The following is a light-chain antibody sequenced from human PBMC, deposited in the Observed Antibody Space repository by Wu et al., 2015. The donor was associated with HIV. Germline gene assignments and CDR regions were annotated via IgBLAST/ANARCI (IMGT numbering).Light chain of an antibody. CDR2: DAS. J-gene: IGKJ1*01. Sequence: SPGKRATLSCRASQSVGNNLAXYQQKPWATAPRPLICDASTRATGVPARFSGSGSGTEFTLTISSLQPEDFAVYYCQQYNAWPPWTFGQGSKVEIK. CDR3: QQYNAWPPWT. CDR1: QSVGNN. V-gene: IGKV3-15*01.